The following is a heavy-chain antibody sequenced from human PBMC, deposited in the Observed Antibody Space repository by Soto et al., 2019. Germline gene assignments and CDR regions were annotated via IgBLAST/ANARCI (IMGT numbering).Heavy chain of an antibody. CDR2: IKQDGSEK. D-gene: IGHD6-13*01. Sequence: EVQLVESGGGLVQPGGSLRLSCAASGFTFSNYWMSWVRQAPGKGLEWVANIKQDGSEKHFVDSVKGRFTISRDNAQNSLYLQVNSLRAEDTAVYYCARIGYSSSSFDYWGQGTLVTVSS. V-gene: IGHV3-7*01. J-gene: IGHJ4*02. CDR1: GFTFSNYW. CDR3: ARIGYSSSSFDY.